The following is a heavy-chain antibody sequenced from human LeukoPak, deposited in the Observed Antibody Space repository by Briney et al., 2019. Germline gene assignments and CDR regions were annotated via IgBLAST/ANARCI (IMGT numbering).Heavy chain of an antibody. CDR2: ISGSGGST. Sequence: GGSLRLSCAASGFTFSSYAMSWVRQAPGKGLEWVPSISGSGGSTYYADSVKGRFTISRDNSKSTLYLQMNSLRAEDTAVYYCAKAWGSNGWFDYWGQGTLVTVSS. CDR1: GFTFSSYA. V-gene: IGHV3-23*01. D-gene: IGHD6-19*01. CDR3: AKAWGSNGWFDY. J-gene: IGHJ4*02.